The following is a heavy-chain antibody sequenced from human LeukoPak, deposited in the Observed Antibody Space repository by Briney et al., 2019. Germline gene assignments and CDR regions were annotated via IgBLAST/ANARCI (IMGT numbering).Heavy chain of an antibody. CDR1: GSIFTSYW. V-gene: IGHV5-51*01. D-gene: IGHD3-22*01. CDR3: ARSRPDYNDSSKSDY. Sequence: GASLQISCEGSGSIFTSYWSGWGRPLPGKGLEWMGIIYPGDSDTRSSPSFQGQVTISADKSISTAYLQWSSLKASDTAMYYCARSRPDYNDSSKSDYWGQGTLVTVSS. J-gene: IGHJ4*02. CDR2: IYPGDSDT.